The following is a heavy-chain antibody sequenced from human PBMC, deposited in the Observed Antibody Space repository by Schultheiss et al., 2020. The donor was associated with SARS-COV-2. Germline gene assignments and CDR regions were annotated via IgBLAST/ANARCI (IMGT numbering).Heavy chain of an antibody. CDR3: ARDLAGQWLKF. CDR1: GYTFTSYD. Sequence: ASVKVSCKASGYTFTSYDINWVRQATGQGLEWMGWMNPNSGDTGYAQKFQGRVTMTRNTSITTAYMERSCLRSEDTAVYYCARDLAGQWLKFWGQGTTVTVSS. D-gene: IGHD6-19*01. J-gene: IGHJ6*02. V-gene: IGHV1-8*01. CDR2: MNPNSGDT.